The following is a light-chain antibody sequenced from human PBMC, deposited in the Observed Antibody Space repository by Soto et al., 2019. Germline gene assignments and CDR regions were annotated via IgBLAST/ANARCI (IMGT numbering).Light chain of an antibody. Sequence: QAVVTQPPSASRTPGQRVTIPCSGSSSDIGSNSVNWYQQLPGAAPRLLIYANDHRPSGVPDRFSASKSGTSASLAISGVRSEDEAFYYCQAYDYSLTASVFGGGTQLTVL. CDR1: SSDIGSNS. V-gene: IGLV1-44*01. CDR3: QAYDYSLTASV. J-gene: IGLJ3*02. CDR2: AND.